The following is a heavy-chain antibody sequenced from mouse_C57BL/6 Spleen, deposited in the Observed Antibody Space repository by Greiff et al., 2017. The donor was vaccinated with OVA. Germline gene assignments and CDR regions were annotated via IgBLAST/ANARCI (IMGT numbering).Heavy chain of an antibody. CDR2: ISYDGSN. D-gene: IGHD1-1*01. CDR1: GYSITSGYY. Sequence: EVQLQESGPGLVKPSQSLSLTCSVTGYSITSGYYWNWIRQFPGNKLEWMGYISYDGSNNYNPSLKNRISITRDTSKNQFFLKLNSVTTEDTATYYCARDQISYYYGSSDYAMDYGGQGTSVTVSS. CDR3: ARDQISYYYGSSDYAMDY. V-gene: IGHV3-6*01. J-gene: IGHJ4*01.